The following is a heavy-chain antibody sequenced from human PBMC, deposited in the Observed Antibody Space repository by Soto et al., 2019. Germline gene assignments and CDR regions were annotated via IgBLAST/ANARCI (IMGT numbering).Heavy chain of an antibody. V-gene: IGHV3-23*01. J-gene: IGHJ4*02. D-gene: IGHD1-1*01. Sequence: GGSLRLSCVASGFTFNSYPMTWVRQAPGQGLEWVSSINSAGDPYYADFVNGRFTISRDNSRNTLYLQMTSLRPDDTAVYYCAKGGYNNYISDYWGQGTLVTVSS. CDR1: GFTFNSYP. CDR3: AKGGYNNYISDY. CDR2: INSAGDP.